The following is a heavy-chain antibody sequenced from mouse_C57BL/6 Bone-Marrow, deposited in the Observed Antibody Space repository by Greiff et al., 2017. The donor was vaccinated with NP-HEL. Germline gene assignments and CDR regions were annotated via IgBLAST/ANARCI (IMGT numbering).Heavy chain of an antibody. CDR1: GFSLTSYG. J-gene: IGHJ3*01. D-gene: IGHD2-3*01. CDR2: IWSGGST. CDR3: ARKGNDGYYWFAY. V-gene: IGHV2-2*01. Sequence: VMLVESGPGLVQPSQSLSITCTVSGFSLTSYGVHWVRQSPGKGLEWLGVIWSGGSTDYNAAFISRLSISKDNSKSQVFFKMNSLQADDTAIYYCARKGNDGYYWFAYWGQGTLVTVSA.